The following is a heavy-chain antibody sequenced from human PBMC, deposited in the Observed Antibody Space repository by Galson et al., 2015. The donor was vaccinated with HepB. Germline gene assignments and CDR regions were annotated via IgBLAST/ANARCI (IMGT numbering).Heavy chain of an antibody. Sequence: TLSLTCTVSGGSISSGSYYWSWIRQPAGKGLEWIGRIYTSGNTNYNPSLKSRVTMSVDTSKNQFSLKLSSVTAADTAVYYCARAPVAGPSADAFDIWGQGTMVTVSS. D-gene: IGHD1-14*01. J-gene: IGHJ3*02. CDR2: IYTSGNT. CDR1: GGSISSGSYY. V-gene: IGHV4-61*02. CDR3: ARAPVAGPSADAFDI.